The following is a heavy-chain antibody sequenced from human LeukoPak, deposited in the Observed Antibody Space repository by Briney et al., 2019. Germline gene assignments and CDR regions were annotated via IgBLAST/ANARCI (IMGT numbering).Heavy chain of an antibody. J-gene: IGHJ4*02. Sequence: ASVKVSCKAPGYTFTGYYMHWVRQAPGQGLEWMGWINPNSGGTNYAQKFQGRVTMTRDTSISTAYMELSRLRSDDTAVYYCARSLYSGSYYRFGYWGQGTLVTVSS. CDR1: GYTFTGYY. V-gene: IGHV1-2*02. CDR2: INPNSGGT. D-gene: IGHD1-26*01. CDR3: ARSLYSGSYYRFGY.